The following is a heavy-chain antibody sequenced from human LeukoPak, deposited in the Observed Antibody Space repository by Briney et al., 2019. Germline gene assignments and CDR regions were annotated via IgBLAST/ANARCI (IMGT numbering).Heavy chain of an antibody. D-gene: IGHD2-2*01. CDR1: GFTFSSYS. V-gene: IGHV3-48*01. CDR3: AREPRCSSTSCCDAFDI. CDR2: ISSSSSTI. Sequence: SGGSLRLSCAASGFTFSSYSMNWVRQAPGKGLEWVSYISSSSSTIYYADSVKGRFTISRDNAKNSLYLQMNSLRAEDTAVYYCAREPRCSSTSCCDAFDIWGQGTMVTVSS. J-gene: IGHJ3*02.